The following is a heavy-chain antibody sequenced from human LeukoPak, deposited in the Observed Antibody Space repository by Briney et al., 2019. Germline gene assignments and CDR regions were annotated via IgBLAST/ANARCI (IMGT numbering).Heavy chain of an antibody. Sequence: ASVKVSCKASGYTFTGYYMHWVRQAPGQGLEWMGWINPNSGDTNYAQKFQGRVTMTRDTSISTAYMELSRLRSDDTAVYYCATPERGYSGYDFGSWGQGTLVTVSS. CDR1: GYTFTGYY. CDR2: INPNSGDT. D-gene: IGHD5-12*01. CDR3: ATPERGYSGYDFGS. V-gene: IGHV1-2*02. J-gene: IGHJ4*02.